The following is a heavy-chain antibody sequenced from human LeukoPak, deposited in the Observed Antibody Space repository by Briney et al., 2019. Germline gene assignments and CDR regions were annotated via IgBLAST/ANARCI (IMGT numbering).Heavy chain of an antibody. CDR1: GYTFTSYG. Sequence: EASVKVSCKASGYTFTSYGINWVRQATGQGLEWMGWMNPNSGNTGYAQKFQGRVTITRNTSISTAYMELSSLRSEDTAVYYCARAGGEPAYYYDSSGYYPYYYYYYMDVWGKGTTVTISS. V-gene: IGHV1-8*03. CDR2: MNPNSGNT. J-gene: IGHJ6*03. CDR3: ARAGGEPAYYYDSSGYYPYYYYYYMDV. D-gene: IGHD3-22*01.